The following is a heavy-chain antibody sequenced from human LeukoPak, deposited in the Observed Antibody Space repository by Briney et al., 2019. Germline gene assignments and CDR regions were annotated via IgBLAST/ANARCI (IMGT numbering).Heavy chain of an antibody. CDR2: ISAYNGNT. Sequence: ASVKVSCKASGYTFTSYGISWVRQAPGQGLEWMGWISAYNGNTNYAQKLQGRVTMTTDTSTNTAYMELNSLRSEDTAVYYCAKDGAPEVGSGWYYFDYWGQGTLVTVSS. CDR1: GYTFTSYG. J-gene: IGHJ4*02. D-gene: IGHD6-19*01. V-gene: IGHV1-18*01. CDR3: AKDGAPEVGSGWYYFDY.